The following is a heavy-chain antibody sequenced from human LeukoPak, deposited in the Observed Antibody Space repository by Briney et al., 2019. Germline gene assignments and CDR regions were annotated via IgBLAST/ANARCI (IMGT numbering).Heavy chain of an antibody. J-gene: IGHJ4*02. D-gene: IGHD2-21*02. V-gene: IGHV4-34*01. CDR2: INHSGST. Sequence: SETLSLTCAVDGGSFSGYYWSWIRQPPGKGLEWIGEINHSGSTNYNPSLKSRVTISVDTSKNHFSLKLSSVTAADTAVYYCASGSSIVVVTALHYWGQGTLVTVSS. CDR1: GGSFSGYY. CDR3: ASGSSIVVVTALHY.